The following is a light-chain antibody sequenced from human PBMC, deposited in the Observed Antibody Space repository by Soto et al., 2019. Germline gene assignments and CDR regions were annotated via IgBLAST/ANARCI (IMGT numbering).Light chain of an antibody. CDR3: SSYAGSNNSLYV. J-gene: IGLJ1*01. CDR2: EVS. Sequence: QSALTQPPSASGSPGQSVTISCTGTSSDVGGYNYVSWYQQHAGKAPKLMIYEVSKRPSGVPDRFSGSKSGNTASLTVSGLQAEDEADYYCSSYAGSNNSLYVFGTGTKLTVL. CDR1: SSDVGGYNY. V-gene: IGLV2-8*01.